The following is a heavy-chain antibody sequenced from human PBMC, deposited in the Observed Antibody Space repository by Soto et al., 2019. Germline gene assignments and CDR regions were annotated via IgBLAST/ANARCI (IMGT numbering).Heavy chain of an antibody. CDR1: GGSISSGDYY. V-gene: IGHV4-30-4*01. J-gene: IGHJ4*02. D-gene: IGHD4-17*01. CDR3: ARGLDYGDYVFGY. CDR2: IYYSGST. Sequence: SETLSLTCTVSGGSISSGDYYWSWIRQPPGKGLEWIGYIYYSGSTYYNPSLKSRVTISVDTSKNQFSLKLSSVTAADTAVYYCARGLDYGDYVFGYWGQGTLVTVSS.